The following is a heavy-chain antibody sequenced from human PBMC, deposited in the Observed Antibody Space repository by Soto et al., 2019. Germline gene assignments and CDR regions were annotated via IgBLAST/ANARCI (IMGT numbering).Heavy chain of an antibody. CDR2: ISGSDGST. D-gene: IGHD1-26*01. J-gene: IGHJ5*02. V-gene: IGHV3-23*01. Sequence: EVQLLESGGGLVQPGGSLRLSCAGSGFTMSWVRQAPGKGLEWVSEISGSDGSTYYADSVKGRFTISRDKSKNTLYLQMNSLRAEERAVYYCAGRWAWGQGTLVTVAS. CDR1: GFT. CDR3: AGRWA.